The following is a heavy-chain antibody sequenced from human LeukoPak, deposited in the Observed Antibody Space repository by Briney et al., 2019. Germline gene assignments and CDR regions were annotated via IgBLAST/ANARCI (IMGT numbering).Heavy chain of an antibody. CDR1: GGSFSGYY. CDR2: INHSGST. J-gene: IGHJ4*02. D-gene: IGHD3-3*01. CDR3: ASRGVLRFLEWLPFDY. V-gene: IGHV4-34*01. Sequence: SETLSLTCAVYGGSFSGYYWSWIRQPPGKGLEWIGEINHSGSTNYNPSLKSRVTISVDTSKNQFSLKLSSVTAADTAVYYCASRGVLRFLEWLPFDYWGQGTLVTVSS.